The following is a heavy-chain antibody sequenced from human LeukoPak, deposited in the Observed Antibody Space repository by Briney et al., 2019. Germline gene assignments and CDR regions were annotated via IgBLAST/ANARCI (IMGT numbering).Heavy chain of an antibody. CDR3: ASPPPYYDILGYYYYYMDV. Sequence: SVKVSCKASGGTFSSYAISWVRQAPGQGLEWIGGIIPIFGTANYAQKFQGRVTITTDESTSTACMELSSLRSEDTAVYYCASPPPYYDILGYYYYYMDVWGKGTTVTVSS. D-gene: IGHD3-9*01. CDR2: IIPIFGTA. CDR1: GGTFSSYA. J-gene: IGHJ6*03. V-gene: IGHV1-69*05.